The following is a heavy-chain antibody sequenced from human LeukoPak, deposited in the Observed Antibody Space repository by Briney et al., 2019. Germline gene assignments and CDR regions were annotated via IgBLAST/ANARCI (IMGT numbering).Heavy chain of an antibody. CDR2: ISSSSSTI. CDR1: GFTFSSYS. CDR3: ARVLGLCWFDP. D-gene: IGHD2-15*01. J-gene: IGHJ5*02. V-gene: IGHV3-48*04. Sequence: PGGSLRLSCAASGFTFSSYSMNWVRQAPGKGLEWVSYISSSSSTIYYADSVKGRFTISRDNAKNSLYLQMNSLRAEDTAVYYCARVLGLCWFDPWGQGTLVTVSS.